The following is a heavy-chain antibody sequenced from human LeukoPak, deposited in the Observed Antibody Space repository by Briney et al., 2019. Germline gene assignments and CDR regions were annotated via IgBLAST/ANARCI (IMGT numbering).Heavy chain of an antibody. J-gene: IGHJ4*02. Sequence: ASVKVSCKASGYTFTDYYIHWVRQAPGQGLELMAGVNPKSGGTNYAQRFQGRVTMTRYPSITTAYMEPGSLSSDDTAVYYCARRDSVRLGELSWEHYYFDYWGQGTLVTVSS. CDR3: ARRDSVRLGELSWEHYYFDY. CDR1: GYTFTDYY. CDR2: VNPKSGGT. V-gene: IGHV1-2*02. D-gene: IGHD3-16*02.